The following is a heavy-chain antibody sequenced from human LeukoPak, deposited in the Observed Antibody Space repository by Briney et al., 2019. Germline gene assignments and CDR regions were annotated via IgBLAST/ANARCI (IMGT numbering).Heavy chain of an antibody. J-gene: IGHJ4*02. V-gene: IGHV4-59*01. CDR3: ARHPNTAMVDY. Sequence: SETLSLTCTVSGGSISSYYWSWIRQPPGKGLEWIGYIYYSGSTNYNPSLKSRVTISVDTSKNQFSLKLSSVTAADTAVYYCARHPNTAMVDYWGQGTLVTVSS. D-gene: IGHD5-18*01. CDR1: GGSISSYY. CDR2: IYYSGST.